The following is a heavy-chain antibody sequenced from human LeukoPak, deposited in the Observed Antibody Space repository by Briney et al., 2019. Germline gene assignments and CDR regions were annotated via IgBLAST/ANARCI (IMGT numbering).Heavy chain of an antibody. CDR3: ARVHLQWLVRRVHCYYYYMDV. J-gene: IGHJ6*03. CDR1: GFTFSDYY. V-gene: IGHV3-11*04. D-gene: IGHD6-19*01. CDR2: ISSSGSTI. Sequence: GGSLRLSCEAYGFTFSDYYMSWIRQAPGKGLEWVSYISSSGSTIYYADSVKGRFTISRDSAKNSLYLQMNSLRAEDTAVYYCARVHLQWLVRRVHCYYYYMDVWGKGTTVTVSS.